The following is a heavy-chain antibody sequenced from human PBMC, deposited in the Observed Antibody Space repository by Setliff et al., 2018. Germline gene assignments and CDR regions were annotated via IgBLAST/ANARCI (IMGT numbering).Heavy chain of an antibody. CDR3: ARVGVEMATTPYYYYYYMDV. Sequence: SETLSLTCTVSGDSISSRRSYWGWFRQPAGKGLEWIGQIYTSWSTNYNPSLKSRVTMTRDTSTSTVYMELSSLRSEDTAVYYCARVGVEMATTPYYYYYYMDVWGKGTTVTVSS. D-gene: IGHD5-12*01. J-gene: IGHJ6*03. CDR1: GDSISSRRSY. V-gene: IGHV4-61*09. CDR2: IYTSWST.